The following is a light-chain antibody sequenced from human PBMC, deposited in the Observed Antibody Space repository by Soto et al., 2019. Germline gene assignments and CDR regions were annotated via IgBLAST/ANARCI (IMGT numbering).Light chain of an antibody. V-gene: IGKV3-11*01. J-gene: IGKJ5*01. CDR3: QQRSNWPPRIT. Sequence: EIVLTQSPATLSLFPGERATLSCRASQSVSSYLAWFQQKPGQAPRLLIYDASNRATGIPARFSGSVSGTDFTLTISSLEPEDFAVYYCQQRSNWPPRITFGQGTRLEIK. CDR1: QSVSSY. CDR2: DAS.